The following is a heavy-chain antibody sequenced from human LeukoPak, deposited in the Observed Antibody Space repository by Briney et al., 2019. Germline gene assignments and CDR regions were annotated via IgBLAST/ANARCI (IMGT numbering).Heavy chain of an antibody. V-gene: IGHV4-30-4*01. CDR1: GGSISSGDYY. CDR2: MYYSGST. CDR3: ARPYYYDSRIDP. Sequence: SETLSLTCTVSGGSISSGDYYWSWIRQPPGKGLEWIAYMYYSGSTYYNPSLNSRVTMSADTSKNQLSLKLSSVTAADTAVYYCARPYYYDSRIDPWGQGILVTDSS. J-gene: IGHJ5*02. D-gene: IGHD3-22*01.